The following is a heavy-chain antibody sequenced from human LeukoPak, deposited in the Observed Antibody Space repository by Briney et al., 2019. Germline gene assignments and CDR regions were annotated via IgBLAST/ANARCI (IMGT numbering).Heavy chain of an antibody. CDR3: ARVGPRFIYDYTSHNWFDP. Sequence: SETLSLTCTVSGGSISSYYWSWIRQPPGKGLEWIGYIYYSGSTNYNPSLKSRVTISVDTSKNQFSLKLSSVTAADTAVYYCARVGPRFIYDYTSHNWFDPWGQGTLVTVSS. D-gene: IGHD5-12*01. J-gene: IGHJ5*02. V-gene: IGHV4-59*12. CDR1: GGSISSYY. CDR2: IYYSGST.